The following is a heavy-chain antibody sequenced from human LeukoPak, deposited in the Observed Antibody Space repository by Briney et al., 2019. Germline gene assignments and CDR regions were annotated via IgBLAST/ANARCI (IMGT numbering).Heavy chain of an antibody. CDR2: IKSKTDGGTT. CDR1: GFIFSSYE. Sequence: GGSLRLSCEASGFIFSSYEMNWVRQAPGEGLEWVGRIKSKTDGGTTDYAAPVKGRFTISRDDSQNTLYLQMNSLKTEDTAVYYCTTGAPRAYSGSYSNCWGQGTLVTVSS. D-gene: IGHD1-26*01. J-gene: IGHJ4*02. CDR3: TTGAPRAYSGSYSNC. V-gene: IGHV3-15*01.